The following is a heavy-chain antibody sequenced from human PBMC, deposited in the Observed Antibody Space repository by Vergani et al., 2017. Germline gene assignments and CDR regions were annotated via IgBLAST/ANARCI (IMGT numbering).Heavy chain of an antibody. Sequence: EVQLVQSVAEVKKPGVSLRISCKGSGYSFTSYCISWVRAMPGKGLEWMGRMEPSDSYTNYSPSFQGHVTISDDKSISTDDLQWSSLKASYTAMYYCAIHHSSSWYIEIDYWGQGTLVTV. CDR2: MEPSDSYT. CDR3: AIHHSSSWYIEIDY. CDR1: GYSFTSYC. V-gene: IGHV5-10-1*03. J-gene: IGHJ4*02. D-gene: IGHD6-13*01.